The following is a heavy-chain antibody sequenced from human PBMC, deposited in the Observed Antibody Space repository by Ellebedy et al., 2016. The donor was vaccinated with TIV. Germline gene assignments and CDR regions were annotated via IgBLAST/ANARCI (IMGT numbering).Heavy chain of an antibody. Sequence: GESLKISCAASGFIFSSYSMNWVRQAPGKGLEWVSSISSSGSYIYYADSAKGRFTISRDNAKNSLYLQMNSLRAEDTAVYYCARDTSGQTIDHWGQGTLVTVSS. CDR1: GFIFSSYS. J-gene: IGHJ4*02. CDR3: ARDTSGQTIDH. CDR2: ISSSGSYI. V-gene: IGHV3-21*01. D-gene: IGHD5-12*01.